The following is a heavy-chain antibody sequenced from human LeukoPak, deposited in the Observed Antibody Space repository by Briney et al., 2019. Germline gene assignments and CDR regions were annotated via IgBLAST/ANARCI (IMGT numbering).Heavy chain of an antibody. CDR3: AGDTKSGYGMDV. V-gene: IGHV1-8*01. CDR1: GYTFTSYD. CDR2: MNPNSGNT. Sequence: ASVKVSCTASGYTFTSYDINWVRQATGQGLEWMGWMNPNSGNTGYAQKFQGRATMTRNTSISTAYMELSSLRSEDTAVYYCAGDTKSGYGMDVWGQGTTVTVSS. D-gene: IGHD2-8*01. J-gene: IGHJ6*02.